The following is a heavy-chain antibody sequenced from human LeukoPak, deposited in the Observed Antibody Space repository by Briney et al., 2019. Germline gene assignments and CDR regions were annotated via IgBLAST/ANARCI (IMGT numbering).Heavy chain of an antibody. CDR2: IIPILGIA. V-gene: IGHV1-69*04. CDR1: GGTFSSYA. D-gene: IGHD1-26*01. CDR3: AREGGSYWPFDY. Sequence: ASVKVSCKASGGTFSSYAISWVRQAPGQGLEWMGRIIPILGIANYAQKFQGRVTITADKSTSTAYMGLSSLRSEDTAVYYCAREGGSYWPFDYWGQGTLVTVSS. J-gene: IGHJ4*02.